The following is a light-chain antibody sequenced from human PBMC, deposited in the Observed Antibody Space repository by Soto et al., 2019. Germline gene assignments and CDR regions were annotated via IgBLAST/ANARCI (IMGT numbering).Light chain of an antibody. CDR3: QHYNDYSLI. V-gene: IGKV1-5*03. J-gene: IGKJ1*01. CDR1: QSISSW. CDR2: MAS. Sequence: DIQMTQSPSTLSASIGDRVTITCRASQSISSWLDWYQQKPGKAPKLLIYMASNLQGGVPSRFSGSGSGTEFTLTISSLQHDDLATYYCQHYNDYSLIFGHETKVELK.